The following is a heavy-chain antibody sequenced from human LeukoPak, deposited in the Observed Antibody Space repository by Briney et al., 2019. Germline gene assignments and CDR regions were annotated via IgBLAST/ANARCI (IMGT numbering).Heavy chain of an antibody. D-gene: IGHD5/OR15-5a*01. CDR2: VYNSGTT. CDR1: GGFATYYG. CDR3: ARDQVSTRPYYYSMDI. Sequence: SETLSLTCTVSGGFATYYGWSWIRQPPGKGLEWIGFVYNSGTTKHNPSLKSRVTISRDTSRNQFSLKLASVTAADTAVYYCARDQVSTRPYYYSMDIWGQGTTVTVSS. V-gene: IGHV4-59*02. J-gene: IGHJ6*02.